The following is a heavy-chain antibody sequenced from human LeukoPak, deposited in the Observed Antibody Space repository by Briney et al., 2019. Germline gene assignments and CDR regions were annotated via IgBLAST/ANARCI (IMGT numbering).Heavy chain of an antibody. CDR1: GGSFSGYY. D-gene: IGHD2-15*01. CDR2: INHSGST. J-gene: IGHJ4*02. Sequence: SETLSLTCAVYGGSFSGYYWSWIRQPPGKGLEWIGEINHSGSTNYNPSLKSRVTISVDTSKNQFSLKLSSVTAADTAVYYCARGPNVVVGAATVVYFDYWGQGTLVTVSS. V-gene: IGHV4-34*01. CDR3: ARGPNVVVGAATVVYFDY.